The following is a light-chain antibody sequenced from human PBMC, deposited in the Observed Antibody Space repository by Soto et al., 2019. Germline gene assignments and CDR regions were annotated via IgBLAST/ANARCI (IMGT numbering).Light chain of an antibody. CDR3: QQYYSTPTWT. CDR2: WAS. J-gene: IGKJ1*01. Sequence: DIVMTQSPDSLAVSLGERATINCKSSQSVLYSSNNKNYLAWYQQKPGQPPKLLIYWASTRQSGVPERFSGSGSGIDFNLTISSLQAEDVAVYYCQQYYSTPTWTFGQGTKVEIK. CDR1: QSVLYSSNNKNY. V-gene: IGKV4-1*01.